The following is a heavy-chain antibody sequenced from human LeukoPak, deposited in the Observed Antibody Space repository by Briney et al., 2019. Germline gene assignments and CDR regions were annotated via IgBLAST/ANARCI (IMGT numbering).Heavy chain of an antibody. V-gene: IGHV3-9*01. D-gene: IGHD6-13*01. Sequence: GRSLRLSCAASGFTLDDYAMHWVRQAPGKGLEWVSGISWNSGSIGYADSVKGRFTISRDNAENSLFLQMNSLRVEDTAVYYCAREWQGGIAAAGTRIEGDYWGQGTLVAVSS. CDR3: AREWQGGIAAAGTRIEGDY. CDR2: ISWNSGSI. J-gene: IGHJ4*02. CDR1: GFTLDDYA.